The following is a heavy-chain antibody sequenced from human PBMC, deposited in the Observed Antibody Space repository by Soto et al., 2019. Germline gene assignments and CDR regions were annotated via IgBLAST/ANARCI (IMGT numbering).Heavy chain of an antibody. D-gene: IGHD4-17*01. CDR1: GFTFSSYW. V-gene: IGHV3-7*01. Sequence: PGGSLRLSCAAYGFTFSSYWMSWVRQAPGEGLEWVANIKQDGSEKYYVDSVKGRFTISRDNAKNSLYLQMNSLRAEDTAVYYCAREGPPPVNYYYGMDVWGQGTTGTVSS. J-gene: IGHJ6*02. CDR2: IKQDGSEK. CDR3: AREGPPPVNYYYGMDV.